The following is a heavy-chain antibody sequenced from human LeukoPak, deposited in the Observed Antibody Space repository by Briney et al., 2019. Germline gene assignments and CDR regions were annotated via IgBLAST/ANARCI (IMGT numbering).Heavy chain of an antibody. Sequence: GGSLRLSCAASGFTFIDYVMHWVRQVIGKGLEWVSAIGIRGDTHYSGSVKGRFTISRENAESSLYLQMNSLRAEDTAVYYCARGGIQVSGIDEFDYWGQGTLVTVSS. J-gene: IGHJ4*02. CDR3: ARGGIQVSGIDEFDY. CDR2: IGIRGDT. V-gene: IGHV3-13*01. CDR1: GFTFIDYV. D-gene: IGHD6-19*01.